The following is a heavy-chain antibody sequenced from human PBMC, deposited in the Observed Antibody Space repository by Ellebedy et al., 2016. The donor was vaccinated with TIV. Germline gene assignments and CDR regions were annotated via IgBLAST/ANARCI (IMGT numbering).Heavy chain of an antibody. Sequence: GESLKIPXAASGFTFSSYWMHWVRQAPGKGLVWVSRINSDGSSTSYADSVKGRFTISRDNAKNTLYLQMNSLRAEDTAVYYCASLYYDFWSGYYTTAFDYWGQGTLVTVSS. J-gene: IGHJ4*02. V-gene: IGHV3-74*01. CDR2: INSDGSST. CDR3: ASLYYDFWSGYYTTAFDY. D-gene: IGHD3-3*01. CDR1: GFTFSSYW.